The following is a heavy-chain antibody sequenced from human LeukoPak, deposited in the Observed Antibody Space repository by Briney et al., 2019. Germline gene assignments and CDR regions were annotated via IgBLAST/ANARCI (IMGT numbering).Heavy chain of an antibody. Sequence: GGSLSLSCAASGFTFSIYWMSWVRQAQGKGLEWVANVKQDGSEKFYVDSAKGRFTISRDNAKNSLYLQMNSLRAEDTAVYYCARASYYYGSGIYHATFDYWGQGTLVTVSS. CDR2: VKQDGSEK. J-gene: IGHJ4*02. CDR3: ARASYYYGSGIYHATFDY. CDR1: GFTFSIYW. V-gene: IGHV3-7*03. D-gene: IGHD3-10*01.